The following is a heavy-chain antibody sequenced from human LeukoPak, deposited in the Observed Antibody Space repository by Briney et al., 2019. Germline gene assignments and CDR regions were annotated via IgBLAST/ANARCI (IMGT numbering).Heavy chain of an antibody. V-gene: IGHV1-69*13. CDR1: GGTFISYA. Sequence: PSVKVSCKASGGTFISYAISWVRQAPGQGLEWMGGIIPMFGTPHYTQKFPGRVTIIADESMGTAYMDLSSLRSNDTAVYFCARAPLGPGFYYESTGYYYFDCWGQGSLVTVSS. CDR2: IIPMFGTP. D-gene: IGHD3-22*01. J-gene: IGHJ4*02. CDR3: ARAPLGPGFYYESTGYYYFDC.